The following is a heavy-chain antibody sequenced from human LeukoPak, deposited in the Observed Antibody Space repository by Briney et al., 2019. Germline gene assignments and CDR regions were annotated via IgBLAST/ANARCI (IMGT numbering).Heavy chain of an antibody. D-gene: IGHD1-1*01. CDR3: ARRTTSAFDI. V-gene: IGHV3-21*01. Sequence: GGSLRLSCAGSGFTFTRHNINWVRQAPGKGLEWISSISGDSTYIHYADSAKGRFTISRDDAKNSLYLHMNSLRAEDTAVYYCARRTTSAFDIWGQGTMVTLSS. J-gene: IGHJ3*02. CDR2: ISGDSTYI. CDR1: GFTFTRHN.